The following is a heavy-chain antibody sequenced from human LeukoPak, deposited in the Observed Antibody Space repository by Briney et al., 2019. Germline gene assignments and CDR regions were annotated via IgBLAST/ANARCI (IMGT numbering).Heavy chain of an antibody. CDR1: GFSFGNYA. CDR3: AKDHLVVVTATPLGY. D-gene: IGHD2-21*02. Sequence: PGGSLRLSCAASGFSFGNYAMSWVRQAPGKGLEWVSSIGGSGDGIYYADSVRGRFTISRDNAKNSLYLQMNSLRAEDTAVYYCAKDHLVVVTATPLGYWGQGTLVTVSS. J-gene: IGHJ4*02. CDR2: IGGSGDGI. V-gene: IGHV3-23*01.